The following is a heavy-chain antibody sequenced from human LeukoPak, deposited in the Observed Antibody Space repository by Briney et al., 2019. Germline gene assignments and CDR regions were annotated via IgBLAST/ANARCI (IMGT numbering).Heavy chain of an antibody. Sequence: GGSLRLSCATSEFTFNSYAMHWVRLAPGKGLEWVALISFDGRITYYADSVKGRFTISRDNSKNTLFLQMNSLRAEDTAVYYCARGKAYYDSSGYYPYFDYWGQGTLVTVSS. CDR1: EFTFNSYA. D-gene: IGHD3-22*01. J-gene: IGHJ4*02. CDR3: ARGKAYYDSSGYYPYFDY. V-gene: IGHV3-30*01. CDR2: ISFDGRIT.